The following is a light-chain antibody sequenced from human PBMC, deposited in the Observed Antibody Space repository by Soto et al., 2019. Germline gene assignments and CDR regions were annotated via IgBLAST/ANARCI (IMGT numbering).Light chain of an antibody. CDR1: QSVSSSH. J-gene: IGKJ2*02. CDR2: DAS. Sequence: EIVLTQSPGTLSLSPGERATLSCRASQSVSSSHLAWYQKKSGQAPTLLIYDASSRATGIPDRFSGSGFGTDFTLTISRLEPEDFAVYYCQQYGSLWTFGQGTKLEI. CDR3: QQYGSLWT. V-gene: IGKV3-20*01.